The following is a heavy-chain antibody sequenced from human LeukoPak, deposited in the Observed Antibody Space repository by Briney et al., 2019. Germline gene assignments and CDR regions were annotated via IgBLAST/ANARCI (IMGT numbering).Heavy chain of an antibody. D-gene: IGHD2-2*01. J-gene: IGHJ5*02. V-gene: IGHV3-21*01. CDR2: ISSSSSYI. CDR1: GFTFSSYS. Sequence: GGSLRLSCAASGFTFSSYSMNWVRQAPGKGLEWVSSISSSSSYIYYADSVKGRFTISRDNAKNSLYLQMNSLRAEDTAVYYCARSGREAYCSSTSCFLNWFDPWGQGTLVTVSS. CDR3: ARSGREAYCSSTSCFLNWFDP.